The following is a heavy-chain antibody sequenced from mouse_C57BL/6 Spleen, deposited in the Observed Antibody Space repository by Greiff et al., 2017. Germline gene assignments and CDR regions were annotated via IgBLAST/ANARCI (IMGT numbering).Heavy chain of an antibody. V-gene: IGHV1-82*01. CDR1: GYAFSSSW. D-gene: IGHD1-1*01. J-gene: IGHJ1*03. CDR2: IYPGDGDT. CDR3: ARREGPSYGSDWYFDV. Sequence: QVQLQQSGPELVKPGASVKISCKASGYAFSSSWMNWVKQRPGKGLEWIGRIYPGDGDTNYNGKFKGKATLTADKSSSTAYMQLSSLTSEDSAVYFCARREGPSYGSDWYFDVWGTGTTVTVSS.